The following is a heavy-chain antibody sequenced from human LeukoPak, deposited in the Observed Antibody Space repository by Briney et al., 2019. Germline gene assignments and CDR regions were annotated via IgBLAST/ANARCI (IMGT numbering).Heavy chain of an antibody. V-gene: IGHV3-23*01. Sequence: PGGSLRLSCSVSGLTFYTYAMSWVRQAPGKGLEWVSAISGRDGRTYYTDSVKGRFTISRDNSKNTLYLQMNSLRAEDTAVYYCAKDRYCSSTRCYGDFDYWGQGTQVTVSS. D-gene: IGHD2-2*01. CDR3: AKDRYCSSTRCYGDFDY. CDR2: ISGRDGRT. J-gene: IGHJ4*02. CDR1: GLTFYTYA.